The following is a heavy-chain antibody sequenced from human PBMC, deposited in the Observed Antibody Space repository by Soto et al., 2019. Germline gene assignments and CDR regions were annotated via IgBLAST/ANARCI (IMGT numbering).Heavy chain of an antibody. CDR3: AKDGGIVLGLYYFDY. CDR1: GFTFSSYA. D-gene: IGHD2-8*02. V-gene: IGHV3-23*01. Sequence: EVQLLESGGGLVQPGGSLRLSCAASGFTFSSYAMSWVRQAPGKGLEWVSAISGSGGSTYYADSVKGRFTISRDNSKNTLYPQMNSLRAEDTAVYYCAKDGGIVLGLYYFDYWGQGTLVTVSS. J-gene: IGHJ4*02. CDR2: ISGSGGST.